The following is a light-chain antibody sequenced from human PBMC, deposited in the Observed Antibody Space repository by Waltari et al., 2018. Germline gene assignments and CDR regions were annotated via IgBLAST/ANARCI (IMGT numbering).Light chain of an antibody. CDR3: ASYTSANTVL. Sequence: QSGLTQPASVSGSPGQSITISCTGTRSDIGYYNFVSWYQQHPGNAPKLVIFDVSRWPSGVSHRFSCSKSGNTASLTISGLQAEDEADYYCASYTSANTVLFGGGTKVTVL. J-gene: IGLJ2*01. V-gene: IGLV2-14*01. CDR1: RSDIGYYNF. CDR2: DVS.